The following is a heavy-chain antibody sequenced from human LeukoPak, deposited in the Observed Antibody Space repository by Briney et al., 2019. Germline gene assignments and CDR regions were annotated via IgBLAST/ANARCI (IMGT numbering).Heavy chain of an antibody. Sequence: ASVKVSCKASGYTFTSYYMHWVRQAPGQGLEWMGIINPSGGSTNYAQKFQGRVTMTRDTSTSTVYMELSSLRSEDAAVYYCARGTTIFGVAYGPFDYWGQGTLVTISS. CDR2: INPSGGST. D-gene: IGHD3-3*01. CDR1: GYTFTSYY. V-gene: IGHV1-46*01. J-gene: IGHJ4*02. CDR3: ARGTTIFGVAYGPFDY.